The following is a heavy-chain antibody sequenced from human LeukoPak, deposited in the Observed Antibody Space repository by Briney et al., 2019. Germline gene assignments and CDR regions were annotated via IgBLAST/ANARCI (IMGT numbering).Heavy chain of an antibody. V-gene: IGHV3-21*01. CDR1: GFTFSSYS. D-gene: IGHD2-15*01. CDR3: ARNPGGWYFDL. J-gene: IGHJ2*01. CDR2: ISSSSYI. Sequence: GGSLRLSCAASGFTFSSYSMNWVRQAPGKGLEWVSSISSSSYIYYADSVKGRFTISRDNAKNSLYLQMNSLRAEDTAVYYCARNPGGWYFDLWGRGTLVTVSS.